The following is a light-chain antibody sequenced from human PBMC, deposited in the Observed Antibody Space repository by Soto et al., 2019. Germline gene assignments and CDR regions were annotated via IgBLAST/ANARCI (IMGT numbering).Light chain of an antibody. CDR2: DAS. CDR1: QSISSW. J-gene: IGKJ4*01. V-gene: IGKV1-5*01. CDR3: QRYNSYSLT. Sequence: DIQMTPSPSTLSASVGDRVTITCRASQSISSWLAWYQQKPGKAPKLLIYDASSLESGVPSRFSGSGYGTEVTRTISRMQPDAFATYYCQRYNSYSLTFGGGTKVEI.